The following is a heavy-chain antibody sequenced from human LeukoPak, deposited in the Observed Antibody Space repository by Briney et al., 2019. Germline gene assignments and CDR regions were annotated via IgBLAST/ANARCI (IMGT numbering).Heavy chain of an antibody. J-gene: IGHJ4*02. D-gene: IGHD2-15*01. CDR1: GFTFSSYW. V-gene: IGHV3-7*01. Sequence: GGSLRLSCAASGFTFSSYWMSWVRQAPGKGLEWVANIKQDGSEKYYVDSVKGRFTISRENAKNSLYLQMNSLRAEDTAVYYCARVGPVVAATLDYWGQGTLVTVSS. CDR2: IKQDGSEK. CDR3: ARVGPVVAATLDY.